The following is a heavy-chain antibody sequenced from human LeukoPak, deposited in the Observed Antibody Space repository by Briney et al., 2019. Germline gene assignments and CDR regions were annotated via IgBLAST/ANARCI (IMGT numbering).Heavy chain of an antibody. J-gene: IGHJ4*02. CDR3: ARLAGTGTPFDY. CDR1: GYDFSSYG. V-gene: IGHV1-18*01. D-gene: IGHD1-1*01. CDR2: ISAYNGNT. Sequence: ASVKVSCKASGYDFSSYGLSWVRQAPGQGLEWMGWISAYNGNTNYAQKLQGRVTMTTDTSTSTAYMELRSLRSDDTAVYYCARLAGTGTPFDYWGQGTLVTVSS.